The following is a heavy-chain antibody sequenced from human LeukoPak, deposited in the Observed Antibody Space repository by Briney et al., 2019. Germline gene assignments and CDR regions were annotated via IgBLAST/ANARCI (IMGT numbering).Heavy chain of an antibody. Sequence: SETLSLTCTVSGGSISSYYWSWIRQPPGKGLEWIGYIYYSGSTNYNPSLKSRVTISVDTSKNQFSLKLSSVTAADAAAYYCARGLGTYYLDYWGQGTLVTVSS. V-gene: IGHV4-59*01. CDR3: ARGLGTYYLDY. CDR2: IYYSGST. J-gene: IGHJ4*02. CDR1: GGSISSYY. D-gene: IGHD3-16*01.